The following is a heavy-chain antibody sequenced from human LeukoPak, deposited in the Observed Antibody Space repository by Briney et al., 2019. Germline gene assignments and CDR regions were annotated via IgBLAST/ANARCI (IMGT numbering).Heavy chain of an antibody. CDR3: ARVTKAGAYYYYYMDV. J-gene: IGHJ6*03. Sequence: SETLSLTCAVYGGSFSGYYWSWIRQPPGKGLEWIGQITYGGKTKYNPSLKSRVTISVDTSKNQFSLKLSSVTAADTAVYYCARVTKAGAYYYYYMDVWGKGTTVTVSS. CDR1: GGSFSGYY. V-gene: IGHV4-34*01. D-gene: IGHD2-8*01. CDR2: ITYGGKT.